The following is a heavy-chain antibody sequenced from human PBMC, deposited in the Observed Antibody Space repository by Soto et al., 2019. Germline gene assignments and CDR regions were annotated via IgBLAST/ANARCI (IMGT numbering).Heavy chain of an antibody. CDR1: GFTCSMYG. J-gene: IGHJ4*02. CDR3: ARDQYRSGWFLDY. D-gene: IGHD6-19*01. CDR2: IWYDGSKK. V-gene: IGHV3-33*01. Sequence: GCSLRLSCAASGFTCSMYGMHWFRQAPSKGLEWVAVIWYDGSKKYYADSVKGRCSISRDNSKNTLYLQMSSLRVEDTAVYYCARDQYRSGWFLDYWGQGALVTVSS.